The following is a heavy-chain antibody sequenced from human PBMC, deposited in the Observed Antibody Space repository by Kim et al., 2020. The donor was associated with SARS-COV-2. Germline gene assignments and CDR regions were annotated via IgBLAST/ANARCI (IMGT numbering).Heavy chain of an antibody. J-gene: IGHJ6*02. CDR2: ISSSSSYI. Sequence: GGSLRLSCAASGFTFSSYSMNWVRQAPGKGLEWVSSISSSSSYIYYADSVKGRFTISRDNAKNSLYLQMNSLRAEDTAVYYCAIFSGSSYGMDVWGQGTTVTVSS. CDR1: GFTFSSYS. D-gene: IGHD3-10*01. CDR3: AIFSGSSYGMDV. V-gene: IGHV3-21*01.